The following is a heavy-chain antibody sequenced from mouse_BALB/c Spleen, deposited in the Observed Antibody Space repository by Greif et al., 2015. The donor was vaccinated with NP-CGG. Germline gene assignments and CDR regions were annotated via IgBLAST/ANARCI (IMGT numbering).Heavy chain of an antibody. V-gene: IGHV5-17*02. CDR2: ISSGSSTI. Sequence: EVQRVESGGGLVQPGGSRKLSCAASGFTFSSFGMHWVRQAPEKGLEWVAYISSGSSTIYYADTAKGRFTISRDNPKNTLFLQMTSLRSEDTAMYYCARTTVVAYYAMDYWGQGTSVTVSS. CDR1: GFTFSSFG. CDR3: ARTTVVAYYAMDY. D-gene: IGHD1-1*01. J-gene: IGHJ4*01.